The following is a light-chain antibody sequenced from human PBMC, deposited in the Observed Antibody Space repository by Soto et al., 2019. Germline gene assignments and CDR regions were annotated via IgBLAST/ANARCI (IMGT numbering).Light chain of an antibody. CDR2: EVS. CDR1: SSDVGGYNY. CDR3: SSYTSSSTVV. V-gene: IGLV2-14*01. J-gene: IGLJ2*01. Sequence: QSALTQPASVSGSPGQSIAISCTGTSSDVGGYNYVSWYQHHPGKAPKLMIYEVSNRPSGVSNRFSGSKSGNTASLTISGLQAEDEPDYYCSSYTSSSTVVFGGGTKLTVL.